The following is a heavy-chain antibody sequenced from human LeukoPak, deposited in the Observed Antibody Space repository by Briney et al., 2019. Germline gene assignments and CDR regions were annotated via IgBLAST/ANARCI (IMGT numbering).Heavy chain of an antibody. CDR1: GGSISSYY. V-gene: IGHV4-4*07. CDR3: ARDPWVDGSGWGWAFDI. CDR2: IYTSGST. D-gene: IGHD6-19*01. Sequence: SETLSLTCTVSGGSISSYYWSWIRQPAGKGLEWIGRIYTSGSTNYNPSLKSRVTMSVDTSKNQFSLTLSSVTAADTAVYYCARDPWVDGSGWGWAFDIWGQGTMVTVSS. J-gene: IGHJ3*02.